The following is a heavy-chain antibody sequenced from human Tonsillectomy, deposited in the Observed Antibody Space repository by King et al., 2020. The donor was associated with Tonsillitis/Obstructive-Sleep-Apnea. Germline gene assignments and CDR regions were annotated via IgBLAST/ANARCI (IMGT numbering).Heavy chain of an antibody. Sequence: QLQESGPGLVKPSETLSLTCTVSGGSISSYYWSWIRQPPGKGLEWIGYIYYSGGTKYSPSLKSRVTISVDTSKNQFSRKLNSVTAADTAVYYCAREGDLDAFASWGQGTMVTVSS. CDR1: GGSISSYY. CDR2: IYYSGGT. D-gene: IGHD3-16*01. CDR3: AREGDLDAFAS. V-gene: IGHV4-59*01. J-gene: IGHJ3*02.